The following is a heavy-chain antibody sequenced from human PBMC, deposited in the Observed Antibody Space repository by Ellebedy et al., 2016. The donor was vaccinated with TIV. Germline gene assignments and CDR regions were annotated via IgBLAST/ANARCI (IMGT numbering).Heavy chain of an antibody. V-gene: IGHV3-48*03. D-gene: IGHD1-26*01. J-gene: IGHJ5*02. CDR2: ISTGSRVI. Sequence: GESLKISCAASGFTFSSYEMNWVRQAPGKGLEWIAYISTGSRVIYYADSVKGRFTISRDNAKNSLYLQMNSLRAEDTAVYYCTRYRGPSWGQGTLVTVSS. CDR1: GFTFSSYE. CDR3: TRYRGPS.